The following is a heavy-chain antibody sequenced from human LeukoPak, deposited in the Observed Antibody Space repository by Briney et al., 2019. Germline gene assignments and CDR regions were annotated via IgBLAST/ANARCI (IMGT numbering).Heavy chain of an antibody. Sequence: SETLSLTCTVSGGSISNYFWSWIRQPAGKGLEWIGRIYTSGGTAYNPSLKSRVTMSVDTSKNQFSLKLTSVTTADTAVYYCARGASGSYHFFDYWGQGTLVTVSS. D-gene: IGHD1-26*01. CDR3: ARGASGSYHFFDY. V-gene: IGHV4-4*07. CDR1: GGSISNYF. CDR2: IYTSGGT. J-gene: IGHJ4*02.